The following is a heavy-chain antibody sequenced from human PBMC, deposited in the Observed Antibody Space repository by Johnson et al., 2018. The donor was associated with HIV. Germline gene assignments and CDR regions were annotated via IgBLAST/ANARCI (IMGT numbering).Heavy chain of an antibody. CDR1: GFTFSSYA. CDR3: ASTDAFDI. Sequence: QVLLVESGGGVVQPGRSLRLSCAASGFTFSSYAMHWVRQAPGKGLEWVAVISYDGNNKYYTDSVKGRFTISRDNSKSTLYLQMNSLRAEDTAVYYCASTDAFDIWGQGTMVTVSS. CDR2: ISYDGNNK. J-gene: IGHJ3*02. V-gene: IGHV3-30-3*01.